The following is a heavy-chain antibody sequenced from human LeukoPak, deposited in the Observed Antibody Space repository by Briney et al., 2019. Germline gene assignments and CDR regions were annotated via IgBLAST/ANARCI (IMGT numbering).Heavy chain of an antibody. CDR1: GGSLSSSSYY. J-gene: IGHJ3*02. D-gene: IGHD5-18*01. Sequence: SETLSLTCTVSGGSLSSSSYYWGWIRQPPGKGLEWIGSIYYSGSTYYNPSLKSRVTISVDTSKNQFSLKLSSVTAADTAVYYCARHGPSGYSYALDAFDIWGQGTMVTVSS. V-gene: IGHV4-39*01. CDR2: IYYSGST. CDR3: ARHGPSGYSYALDAFDI.